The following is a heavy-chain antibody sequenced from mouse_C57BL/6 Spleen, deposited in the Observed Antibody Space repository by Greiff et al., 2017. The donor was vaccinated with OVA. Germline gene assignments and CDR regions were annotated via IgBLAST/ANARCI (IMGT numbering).Heavy chain of an antibody. CDR3: ARAKDLYYGSSLDY. J-gene: IGHJ2*01. CDR1: GYTFTSYG. CDR2: IYPRSGNT. D-gene: IGHD1-1*01. Sequence: VKLQESGAELARPGASVKLSCKASGYTFTSYGISWVKQRPGQGLEWIGEIYPRSGNTYYNEKFKGQAPLTADKSSSTAYMALRSLTSEDSAVEFCARAKDLYYGSSLDYWGQGTTLTVSS. V-gene: IGHV1-81*01.